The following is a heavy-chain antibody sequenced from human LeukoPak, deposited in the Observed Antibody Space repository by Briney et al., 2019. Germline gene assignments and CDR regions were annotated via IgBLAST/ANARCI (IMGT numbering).Heavy chain of an antibody. CDR3: AKGIWSGYRWYFDH. D-gene: IGHD3-3*01. Sequence: GGSLRLSCAASGFTFSSYAMSWVRQAPGKGLKWVSAISASGGSTYYADSVKGRFTISRDNSKNTLYLQMNSLRAEDTAVYYCAKGIWSGYRWYFDHWGQGTLVTVSS. J-gene: IGHJ4*02. V-gene: IGHV3-23*01. CDR2: ISASGGST. CDR1: GFTFSSYA.